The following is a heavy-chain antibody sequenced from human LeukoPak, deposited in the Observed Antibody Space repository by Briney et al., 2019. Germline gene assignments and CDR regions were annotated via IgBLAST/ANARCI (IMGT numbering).Heavy chain of an antibody. CDR3: ARGLGSIAAAGTYYYYYMDV. D-gene: IGHD6-13*01. J-gene: IGHJ6*03. CDR2: SNAGNGNT. CDR1: GYTFTSYA. V-gene: IGHV1-3*02. Sequence: ASVKVSCKASGYTFTSYAMHWVRQAPGQRLEWMGLSNAGNGNTKYSQEFQGRVTITTDESTSTAYMELSSLRSEDTAVYYCARGLGSIAAAGTYYYYYMDVWGKGTTVTVSS.